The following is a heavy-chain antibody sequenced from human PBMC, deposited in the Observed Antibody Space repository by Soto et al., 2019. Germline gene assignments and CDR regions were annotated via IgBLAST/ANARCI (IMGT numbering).Heavy chain of an antibody. CDR3: ARDPLIGDLLTGYHTYYYLGKDV. D-gene: IGHD3-9*01. CDR1: GGTFSSYA. Sequence: SVKFSCKTSGGTFSSYAISWVRQAPGQGLEWMGGIIPIFGTANYAQKFQGRVTITADKSTSTAYMELSSLRSEDTAVYYCARDPLIGDLLTGYHTYYYLGKDVWGQWTTVTVSS. V-gene: IGHV1-69*06. CDR2: IIPIFGTA. J-gene: IGHJ6*02.